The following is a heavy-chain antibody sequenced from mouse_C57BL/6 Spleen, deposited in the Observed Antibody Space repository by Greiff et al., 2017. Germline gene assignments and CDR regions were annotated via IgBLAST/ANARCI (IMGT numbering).Heavy chain of an antibody. CDR2: INPNYGTT. D-gene: IGHD1-1*01. V-gene: IGHV1-39*01. CDR1: GYSFTDYN. Sequence: EVKLQESGPELVKPGASVKISCKASGYSFTDYNMNWVKQSNGKSLEWIGVINPNYGTTSYNQKFKGKATLTVDQSSSTAYMQLNSLTSEDSAVYYCARRGITTVVHYAMDYWGQGTSVTVSS. J-gene: IGHJ4*01. CDR3: ARRGITTVVHYAMDY.